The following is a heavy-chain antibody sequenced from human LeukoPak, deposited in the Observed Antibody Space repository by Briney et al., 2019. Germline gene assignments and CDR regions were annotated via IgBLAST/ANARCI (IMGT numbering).Heavy chain of an antibody. D-gene: IGHD2-15*01. CDR2: INNDGSTT. CDR1: GFTVSSNY. Sequence: PGGSLRLSCAASGFTVSSNYMSWVRQAPGKGLEWVSHINNDGSTTSYADSVKGRFTISRDNARNTLYLQMNGLRPEDTAVYYCGRGYPVAAKDYWGQGTLVTVSS. CDR3: GRGYPVAAKDY. J-gene: IGHJ4*02. V-gene: IGHV3-74*01.